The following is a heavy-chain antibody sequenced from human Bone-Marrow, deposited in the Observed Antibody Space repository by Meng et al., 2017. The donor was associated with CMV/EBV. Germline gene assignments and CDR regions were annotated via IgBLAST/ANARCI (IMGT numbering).Heavy chain of an antibody. D-gene: IGHD2-2*02. CDR3: TTGVCSSTSCYTYYYGMDV. CDR2: IKSKTDGGTT. CDR1: GFTFSNAW. V-gene: IGHV3-15*01. J-gene: IGHJ6*02. Sequence: GESLKISCADSGFTFSNAWMSWVRQAPGKGLEWVGRIKSKTDGGTTDYAAPVKGRFTISRDDSKNTLYLQMNSLKTEDTAVYYCTTGVCSSTSCYTYYYGMDVWGQGTTVTVSS.